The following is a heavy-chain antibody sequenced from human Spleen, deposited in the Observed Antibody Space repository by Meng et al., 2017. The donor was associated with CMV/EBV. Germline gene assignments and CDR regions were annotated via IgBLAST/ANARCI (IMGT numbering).Heavy chain of an antibody. CDR1: AQSISSAYQ. Sequence: GSLRLSCTVPAQSISSAYQWAWIRQPPGEGLVWIVTIYPSERSYYCQSLKTRVTMSLDTSRKQFSLELRSVTAADPAIYYCASDVVYDSSADDPYDFDYWGQGTLVTVSS. D-gene: IGHD3-22*01. CDR3: ASDVVYDSSADDPYDFDY. CDR2: IYPSERS. J-gene: IGHJ4*02. V-gene: IGHV4-38-2*02.